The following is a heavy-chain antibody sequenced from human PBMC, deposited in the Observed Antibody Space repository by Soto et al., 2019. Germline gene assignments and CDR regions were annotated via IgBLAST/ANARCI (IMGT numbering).Heavy chain of an antibody. Sequence: QITLKESGPTLVKPTQTLTLTCTFSGFSLSTSGVGVGWIRQPPGKALEWLALIYWDDDKRYSPSLKSRLTITKDTSKNQVVLTMTNMDPVDTXTYXXXXSLYDYVWGTNWFDPWGQGTLVTVSS. CDR2: IYWDDDK. CDR3: XXSLYDYVWGTNWFDP. D-gene: IGHD3-16*01. CDR1: GFSLSTSGVG. J-gene: IGHJ5*02. V-gene: IGHV2-5*02.